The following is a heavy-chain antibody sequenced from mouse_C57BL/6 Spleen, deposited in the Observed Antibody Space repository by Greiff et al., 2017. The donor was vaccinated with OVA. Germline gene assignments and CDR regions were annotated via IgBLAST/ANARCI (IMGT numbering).Heavy chain of an antibody. V-gene: IGHV1-82*01. CDR2: IYPGDGDT. J-gene: IGHJ4*01. CDR1: GYAFSSSW. CDR3: ARGASTTPYAMDY. D-gene: IGHD1-1*01. Sequence: VQLQQSGPELVKPGASVKISCKASGYAFSSSWMNWVKQRPGKGLEWIGRIYPGDGDTNYNGKFKGKATLTADKSSSTAYMQLSSLTSEDSAVYFCARGASTTPYAMDYWGQGTSVTVSS.